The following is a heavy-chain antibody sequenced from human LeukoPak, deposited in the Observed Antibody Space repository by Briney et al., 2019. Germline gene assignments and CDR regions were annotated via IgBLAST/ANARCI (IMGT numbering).Heavy chain of an antibody. CDR2: IYYSGST. D-gene: IGHD3-22*01. CDR1: AGSISSGGYY. CDR3: ASTRRGYYYDSSA. J-gene: IGHJ5*02. Sequence: PSETLSLTCTVSAGSISSGGYYWRWIRQHPGKGLEWIGYIYYSGSTYYNPSLKSRVTISVDTSKNQFSLKLSSVTAADTAVYYCASTRRGYYYDSSAWGQGTLVTVSS. V-gene: IGHV4-31*03.